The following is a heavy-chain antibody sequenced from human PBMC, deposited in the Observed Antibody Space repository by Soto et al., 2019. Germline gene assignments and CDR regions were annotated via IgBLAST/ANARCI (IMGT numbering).Heavy chain of an antibody. D-gene: IGHD1-1*01. V-gene: IGHV3-11*01. CDR3: ARGHNRLDV. J-gene: IGHJ6*02. CDR2: ISPSGDST. CDR1: GFTFSDYY. Sequence: QVQLVESGGGLVKPGGSLRLSCAASGFTFSDYYMSWIRQAPGKGLEWVSYISPSGDSTDYADSVKGRFTISRDNAENSLYLQMNSLRAEETALFFWARGHNRLDVWGQGTTVTVSS.